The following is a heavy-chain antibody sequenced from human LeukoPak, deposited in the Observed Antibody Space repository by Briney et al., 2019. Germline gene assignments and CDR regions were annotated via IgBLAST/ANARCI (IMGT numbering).Heavy chain of an antibody. CDR3: AGTTRYCSSTSCYFWFDP. V-gene: IGHV4-34*01. D-gene: IGHD2-2*01. J-gene: IGHJ5*02. Sequence: SETLSLTCTVSGDSINSYYWSWIRQPPGKGLEWIGEINHSGSTNYNPSLKSRVTISVDTSKNQFSLKLSSVTAADTAVYYCAGTTRYCSSTSCYFWFDPWGQGTLVTVSS. CDR1: GDSINSYY. CDR2: INHSGST.